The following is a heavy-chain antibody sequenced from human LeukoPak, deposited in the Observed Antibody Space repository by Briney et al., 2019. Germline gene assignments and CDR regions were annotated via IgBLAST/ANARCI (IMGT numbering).Heavy chain of an antibody. CDR3: ARDERIAAAGSGPVDY. CDR2: ISVHDGNT. D-gene: IGHD6-13*01. Sequence: ASVKVSCKTSGYSFEKFIISWVRLAPGEGLEWMGWISVHDGNTNIAQKFQGRVTMTRDTSTSTVYMELSSLRSEDTAVYYCARDERIAAAGSGPVDYWGQGTLVTVSS. J-gene: IGHJ4*02. CDR1: GYSFEKFI. V-gene: IGHV1-18*04.